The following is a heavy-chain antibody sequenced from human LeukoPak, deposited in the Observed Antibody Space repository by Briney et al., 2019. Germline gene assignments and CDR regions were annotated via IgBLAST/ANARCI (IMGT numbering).Heavy chain of an antibody. CDR1: GGTFSNYG. CDR3: ARVSSSSPLLGY. CDR2: IIPIFGTT. V-gene: IGHV1-69*05. J-gene: IGHJ4*02. D-gene: IGHD6-6*01. Sequence: ASVKVSCKASGGTFSNYGITWVRQAPGQGLEWMGGIIPIFGTTNYAQKFQGRVTITTDESTSTAYMELSSLRSEDTAVYYCARVSSSSPLLGYWGQGTLVTVSS.